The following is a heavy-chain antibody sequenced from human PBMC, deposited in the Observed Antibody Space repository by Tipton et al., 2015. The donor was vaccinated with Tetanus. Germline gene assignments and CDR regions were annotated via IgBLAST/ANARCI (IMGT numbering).Heavy chain of an antibody. Sequence: TLSLTCTVSRGPISSYYWSWIRQPAGKGLEWIGHISNGNPDYTPSLKNRVTLSVDTSKNEFSLTLRSVTAADTGIYYCARGITDGYNRRLDYWGQGILVAVSP. CDR2: ISNGNP. CDR1: RGPISSYY. V-gene: IGHV4-4*07. CDR3: ARGITDGYNRRLDY. J-gene: IGHJ4*02. D-gene: IGHD5-24*01.